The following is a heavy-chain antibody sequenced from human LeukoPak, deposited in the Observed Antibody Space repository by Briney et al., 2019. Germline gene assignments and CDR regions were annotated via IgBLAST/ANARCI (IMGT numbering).Heavy chain of an antibody. J-gene: IGHJ6*03. D-gene: IGHD6-25*01. Sequence: ASVKVSCKASGGTFRTFAISWVRQAPGQGLEWMGGIIPIFGIPDSAQKFQGRLTITADESTTTAYMELSSLRSDDTAIYYCGLSGNYYYYYMDVWGKGTMVTISS. CDR1: GGTFRTFA. V-gene: IGHV1-69*13. CDR2: IIPIFGIP. CDR3: GLSGNYYYYYMDV.